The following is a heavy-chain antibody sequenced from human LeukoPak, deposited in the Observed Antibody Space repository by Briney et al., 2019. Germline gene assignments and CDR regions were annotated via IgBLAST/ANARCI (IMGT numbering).Heavy chain of an antibody. CDR2: INPSGGST. D-gene: IGHD2-15*01. CDR1: GYTFTSYY. J-gene: IGHJ4*02. V-gene: IGHV1-46*01. Sequence: ASVTVSFTASGYTFTSYYMHWVRQASGQGLEWMGIINPSGGSTSYAQKFQGRVTMTRDTSTSTVYMELSSLRSEDTAVYYCARDVAPRDMGFDYWGQGTLVTVSS. CDR3: ARDVAPRDMGFDY.